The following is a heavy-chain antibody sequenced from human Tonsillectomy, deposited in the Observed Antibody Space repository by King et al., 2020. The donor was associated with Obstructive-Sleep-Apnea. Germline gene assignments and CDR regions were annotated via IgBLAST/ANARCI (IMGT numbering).Heavy chain of an antibody. J-gene: IGHJ6*02. V-gene: IGHV4-59*01. CDR3: ARDHYWGHVDYYFGMDV. CDR1: GGSISSYY. CDR2: IFYRGST. Sequence: QLQESGPGLVKPSETLSLTCTVSGGSISSYYWSWVRQPPGKGLEWIGFIFYRGSTNYNPSLKSRVTLSIDTSKNQFSLKLTSVTAADTAIYYCARDHYWGHVDYYFGMDVWGQGTTVTVSS. D-gene: IGHD2-21*01.